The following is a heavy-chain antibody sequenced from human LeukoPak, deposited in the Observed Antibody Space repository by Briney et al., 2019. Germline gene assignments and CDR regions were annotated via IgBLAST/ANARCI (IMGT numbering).Heavy chain of an antibody. CDR2: ISAYNGNT. Sequence: ASXXVSCKASAYTFSNYGFNWVRQAPGQGLEWMGWISAYNGNTKYAQKLQGRFTISTDTSTSTAYMELRSLTSDDTAVYYCARDLDGSGSYYTDYWGQGTLVTVSS. CDR3: ARDLDGSGSYYTDY. J-gene: IGHJ4*02. CDR1: AYTFSNYG. V-gene: IGHV1-18*01. D-gene: IGHD3-10*01.